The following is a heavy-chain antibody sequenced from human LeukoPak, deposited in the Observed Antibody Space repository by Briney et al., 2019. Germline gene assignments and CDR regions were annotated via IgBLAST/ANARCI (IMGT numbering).Heavy chain of an antibody. CDR1: GFTFSNYA. CDR3: AKVAGTGFNHFDC. CDR2: IWYDGSNK. J-gene: IGHJ4*02. D-gene: IGHD6-19*01. V-gene: IGHV3-33*06. Sequence: GGSLRLSCAASGFTFSNYAMNWVRQAPGKGLEWVALIWYDGSNKYYADSVKGRFTISRDNSKNTLSLQMNSLRAEDTAVYYCAKVAGTGFNHFDCWGQGTLVTVSS.